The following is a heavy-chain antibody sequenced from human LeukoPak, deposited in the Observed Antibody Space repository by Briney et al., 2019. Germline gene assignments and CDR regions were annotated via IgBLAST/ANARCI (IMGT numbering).Heavy chain of an antibody. CDR2: IDYSGST. CDR1: GDSLSNFY. J-gene: IGHJ2*01. V-gene: IGHV4-59*12. D-gene: IGHD3-10*01. Sequence: SETLSLTCSVSGDSLSNFYWSWIRQPPGKGLEWIGYIDYSGSTSYNPSLKSRVTISIDTSKNQFSLKLSSVTAADTAVYYCARDGWFAESRYIDLWGRGTLVTVSS. CDR3: ARDGWFAESRYIDL.